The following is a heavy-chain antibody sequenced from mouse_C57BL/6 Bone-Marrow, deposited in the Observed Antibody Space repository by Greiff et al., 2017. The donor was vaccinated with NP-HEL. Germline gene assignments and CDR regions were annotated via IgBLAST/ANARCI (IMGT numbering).Heavy chain of an antibody. CDR1: GYTFTSYW. D-gene: IGHD1-1*01. Sequence: QVQLQQPGAELVRPGTSVKLSCKASGYTFTSYWMHWVKQRPGRGLEWIGVIDPSDSYTNYNQKFKGKATLTVDTSSSTAYMQLSSLTSEDSAVYYCARRDYYGSSYYFDYWGQGTTLTVSS. CDR3: ARRDYYGSSYYFDY. J-gene: IGHJ2*01. CDR2: IDPSDSYT. V-gene: IGHV1-59*01.